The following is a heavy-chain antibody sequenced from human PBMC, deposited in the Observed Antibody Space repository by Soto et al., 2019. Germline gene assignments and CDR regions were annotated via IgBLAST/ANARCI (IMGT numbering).Heavy chain of an antibody. CDR2: ISSSSRTI. V-gene: IGHV3-48*02. D-gene: IGHD3-3*01. CDR1: GFTFSSYS. CDR3: ARMGLRFLEWLPSSGFDP. J-gene: IGHJ5*02. Sequence: PGGSLRLSCAASGFTFSSYSMNWVRQAPGKGLEWVSYISSSSRTIYYADSVKGRFTISRDNARNSLYLQMNSLRDEDTAVYYCARMGLRFLEWLPSSGFDPWGQGTLVTVSS.